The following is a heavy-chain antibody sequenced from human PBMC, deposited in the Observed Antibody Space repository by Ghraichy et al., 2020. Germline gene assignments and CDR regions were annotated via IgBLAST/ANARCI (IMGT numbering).Heavy chain of an antibody. Sequence: GGSLRLSCAASGFTFSGYWMSWVRQAPGKGLEWVANIDQDGSEKYYVDSVRGRFTISRDNVKNSLYLQMNSLRADDTALYYCARADGYSGDYWGQGTLVTVSS. V-gene: IGHV3-7*03. CDR3: ARADGYSGDY. CDR2: IDQDGSEK. D-gene: IGHD1-26*01. J-gene: IGHJ4*02. CDR1: GFTFSGYW.